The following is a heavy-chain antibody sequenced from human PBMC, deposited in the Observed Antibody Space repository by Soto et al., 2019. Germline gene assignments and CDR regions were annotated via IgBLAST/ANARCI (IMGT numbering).Heavy chain of an antibody. CDR3: ASSTSANNAFDI. V-gene: IGHV4-39*01. CDR1: GGSISSSSYY. D-gene: IGHD2-2*01. J-gene: IGHJ3*02. CDR2: IYYSGST. Sequence: QLQLQESSPGLVKPSETLSLTCTVSGGSISSSSYYWGWIRQPPGKGLEWIGSIYYSGSTYYNPSLKSRVTISVDTSKNQFSLKLSSVTAADTAVYYCASSTSANNAFDILGQGTMVTVSS.